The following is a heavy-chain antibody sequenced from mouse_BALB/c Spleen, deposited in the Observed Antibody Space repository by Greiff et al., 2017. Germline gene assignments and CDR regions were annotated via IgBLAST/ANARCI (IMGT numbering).Heavy chain of an antibody. D-gene: IGHD2-1*01. CDR1: GYTFTDYA. J-gene: IGHJ4*01. CDR3: ARGYYGNCDY. V-gene: IGHV1S137*01. Sequence: VQLQQSGAELVRPGVSVKISCKGSGYTFTDYAMHWVKQSHAKSLEWIGVISTYYGDASYNQKFKGKATMTVDKSSSTAYMELARLTSEDSAIYYCARGYYGNCDYWGQGTSVTVSS. CDR2: ISTYYGDA.